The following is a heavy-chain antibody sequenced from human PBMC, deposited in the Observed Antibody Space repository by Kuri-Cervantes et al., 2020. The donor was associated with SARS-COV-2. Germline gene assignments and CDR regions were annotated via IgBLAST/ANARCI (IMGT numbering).Heavy chain of an antibody. Sequence: LSLTCAASGFTFSSYAMSWVRQAPGKGLEWVSAISGSGGSTYYADSVKGRFTISRDNSKNTLYLQMNSLRAEDTAVYYCAKAMLRIAARYYYYMDVCGKGTTVTVSS. V-gene: IGHV3-23*01. CDR1: GFTFSSYA. D-gene: IGHD6-6*01. CDR3: AKAMLRIAARYYYYMDV. CDR2: ISGSGGST. J-gene: IGHJ6*03.